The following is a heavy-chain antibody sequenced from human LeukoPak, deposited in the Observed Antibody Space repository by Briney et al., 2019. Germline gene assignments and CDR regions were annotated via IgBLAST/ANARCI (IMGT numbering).Heavy chain of an antibody. CDR1: GCTFTSYD. D-gene: IGHD2-2*01. J-gene: IGHJ6*02. V-gene: IGHV1-8*01. Sequence: ASVKVSCKASGCTFTSYDINWVRQATGQGLEWMGWMNPNSGNTGYAQKFQGRVTMTRNTSISTAYMELSSLRSEDTAVYYCARDAIRSRFYGMDVWGQGTTVTVSS. CDR3: ARDAIRSRFYGMDV. CDR2: MNPNSGNT.